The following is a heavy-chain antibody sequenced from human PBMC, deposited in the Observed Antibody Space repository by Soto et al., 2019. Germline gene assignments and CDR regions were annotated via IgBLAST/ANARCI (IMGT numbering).Heavy chain of an antibody. CDR1: GFTFSSYA. V-gene: IGHV3-30-3*01. J-gene: IGHJ6*02. CDR3: ARDRRYSYGSRYYYYCGMDV. CDR2: ISYDGSNK. Sequence: QVQLVESGGGVVQPGRSLRLSCAASGFTFSSYAMHWVRQAPGKGLEWVAVISYDGSNKYYADSVKGRFTISRDNSKNTLYLQMNSLRAEDTAVYYCARDRRYSYGSRYYYYCGMDVWGQGTTVTVSS. D-gene: IGHD5-18*01.